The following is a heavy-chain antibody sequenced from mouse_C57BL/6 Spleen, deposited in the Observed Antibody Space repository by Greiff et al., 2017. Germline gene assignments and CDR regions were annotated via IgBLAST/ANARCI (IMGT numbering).Heavy chain of an antibody. D-gene: IGHD3-2*02. CDR1: GFTFSSYG. Sequence: EVQGVESGGDLVKPGGSLKLSCAASGFTFSSYGMSWVRQTPDKRLEWVATISSGGSYTYYPDSVKGRFTISRDNAKNTLYLQMSSLKSEDTAMYYCARHDSSGYGGYAMDYWGQGTSVTVSS. J-gene: IGHJ4*01. CDR2: ISSGGSYT. V-gene: IGHV5-6*01. CDR3: ARHDSSGYGGYAMDY.